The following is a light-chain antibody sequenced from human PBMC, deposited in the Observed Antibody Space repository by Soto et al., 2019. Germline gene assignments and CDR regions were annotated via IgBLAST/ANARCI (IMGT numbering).Light chain of an antibody. CDR2: GTA. V-gene: IGLV7-43*01. CDR3: LLYFGGAWV. CDR1: TGAVTSGYY. J-gene: IGLJ3*02. Sequence: QAVVTQEPSLTVSPGGTVTLTCASTTGAVTSGYYPNWFLQKPGQAPRALIYGTANKHSWTPARFSGSLLGGKAALTLSGVQPEDEAEYYCLLYFGGAWVFGGGTKLTVL.